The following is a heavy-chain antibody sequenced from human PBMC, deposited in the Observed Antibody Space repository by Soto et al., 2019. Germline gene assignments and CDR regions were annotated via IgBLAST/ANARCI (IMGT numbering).Heavy chain of an antibody. D-gene: IGHD1-7*01. V-gene: IGHV3-74*01. J-gene: IGHJ4*02. CDR3: ARGARNYYYFDC. Sequence: PGGSLRLSCVASGFTFSNYWIHRVRQAPGKGLVWVSRINGDGSSTNYADSVKGQFTISRDNAKNTVYLQMNSLRVEDTAVYYCARGARNYYYFDCWGQGTLVTVPQ. CDR2: INGDGSST. CDR1: GFTFSNYW.